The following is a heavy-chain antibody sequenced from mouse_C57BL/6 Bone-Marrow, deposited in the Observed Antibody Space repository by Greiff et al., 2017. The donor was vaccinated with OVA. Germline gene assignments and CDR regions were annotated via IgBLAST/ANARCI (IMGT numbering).Heavy chain of an antibody. CDR3: ARNWVYYFDY. D-gene: IGHD4-1*01. CDR1: GYTFTSYW. Sequence: QVQLKEPGAELVKPGASVKMSCKASGYTFTSYWITWVKQRPGQGLEWIGDIYPGSGSTNYNEKFKSKATLTVDTSSSTAYMQLSSLTSEDSAVYYCARNWVYYFDYWGQGTTLTVSS. CDR2: IYPGSGST. J-gene: IGHJ2*01. V-gene: IGHV1-55*01.